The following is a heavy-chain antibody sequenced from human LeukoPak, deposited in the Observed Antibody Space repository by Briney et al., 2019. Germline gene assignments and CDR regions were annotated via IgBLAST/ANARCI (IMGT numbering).Heavy chain of an antibody. CDR2: INHSGST. V-gene: IGHV4-34*01. J-gene: IGHJ4*02. D-gene: IGHD1-26*01. CDR3: ARAGYYSFDY. Sequence: SETLSLTCAVYGGSFSGYYWSWIRQPPGKGLEWIGEINHSGSTNSNPSLKSRVTISVDTSKNQFSLKLSSVTAADTAVYYCARAGYYSFDYWGQGTLVTVSS. CDR1: GGSFSGYY.